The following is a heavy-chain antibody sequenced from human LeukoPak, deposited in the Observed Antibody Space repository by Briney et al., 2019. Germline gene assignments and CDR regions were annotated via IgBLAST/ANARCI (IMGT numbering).Heavy chain of an antibody. CDR2: VDPEDGET. CDR1: GYTFTDYY. D-gene: IGHD5-18*01. CDR3: ATSVDTAMAELDY. V-gene: IGHV1-69-2*01. J-gene: IGHJ4*02. Sequence: ASVKVSCKVSGYTFTDYYMHWLQQAPGKGLEWMGLVDPEDGETIYAEKFQGRVTITADTSTDTAYMELSSLRSEDTAVYYCATSVDTAMAELDYWGQGTLVTVSS.